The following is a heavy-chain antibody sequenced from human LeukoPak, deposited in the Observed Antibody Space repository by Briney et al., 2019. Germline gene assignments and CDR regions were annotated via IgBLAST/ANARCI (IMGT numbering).Heavy chain of an antibody. J-gene: IGHJ4*02. Sequence: GGSLRLSCVASGFTFSSRDWMTRVRQAPGKGLEWVANIKQDGSEKNYVDSVKGRFTISRDNAKNSVDLQMNSLRVEDTAVYYCARRAGAYSHPYDYWGQGTLVTVSS. V-gene: IGHV3-7*01. CDR3: ARRAGAYSHPYDY. CDR2: IKQDGSEK. CDR1: GFTFSSRDW. D-gene: IGHD4/OR15-4a*01.